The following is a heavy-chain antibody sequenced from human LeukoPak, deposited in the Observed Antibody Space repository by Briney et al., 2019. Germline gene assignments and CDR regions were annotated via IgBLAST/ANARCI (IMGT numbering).Heavy chain of an antibody. J-gene: IGHJ3*02. Sequence: GRSLRLSCTASGFTFGDYAMSWFRQAPGKGQEWVGFIRSKAYGGTTEYAASVKGRFTISRNDSKSIAYLQMNSLRAEDTAVYYCARARRLGAHDRQVNAFDIWGQGTMVTVSS. CDR1: GFTFGDYA. V-gene: IGHV3-49*03. D-gene: IGHD3-16*01. CDR2: IRSKAYGGTT. CDR3: ARARRLGAHDRQVNAFDI.